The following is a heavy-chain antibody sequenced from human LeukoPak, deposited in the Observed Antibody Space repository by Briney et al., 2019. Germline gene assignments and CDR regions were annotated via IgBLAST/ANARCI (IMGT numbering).Heavy chain of an antibody. V-gene: IGHV3-21*01. D-gene: IGHD3-3*01. CDR1: GFAFSDYS. J-gene: IGHJ4*02. Sequence: GGSLRLSCAASGFTFAASGFAFSDYSMSWVRQAPGKGLEWVSSISSSSSYIYYADSVKGRFTISSDNAKNSLDLQMNSLRAEDTAVYYCARDRMGSADFWSGYYTGTFDYWGQGTLVTVSS. CDR3: ARDRMGSADFWSGYYTGTFDY. CDR2: ISSSSSYI.